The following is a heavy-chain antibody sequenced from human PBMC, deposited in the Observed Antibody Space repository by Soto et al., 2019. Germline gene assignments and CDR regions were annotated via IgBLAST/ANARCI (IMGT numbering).Heavy chain of an antibody. CDR1: GGTFSSYA. CDR3: ARDPLGIAAAGTFDY. V-gene: IGHV1-69*13. J-gene: IGHJ4*02. D-gene: IGHD6-13*01. CDR2: IIPIFGTA. Sequence: SVKVSCKASGGTFSSYAISWVRQAPGQGLEWMGGIIPIFGTANYAQKFQGRVTITADESTSTAYVELSSLRSEEPAVYYCARDPLGIAAAGTFDYWGQGTLVTVSS.